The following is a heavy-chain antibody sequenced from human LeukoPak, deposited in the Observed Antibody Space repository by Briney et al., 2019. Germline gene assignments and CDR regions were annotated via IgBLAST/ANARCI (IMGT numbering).Heavy chain of an antibody. Sequence: ASVKVSCKASGGTFSSYAISWVRQAPGQGLEWMGRIIPILGIANYAQKFQGRVTITADKSTSTAYMELSSLRSEDTAVYYCAREGFNYGDYVSRRAFDIWGQGTMVTVS. CDR1: GGTFSSYA. J-gene: IGHJ3*02. CDR3: AREGFNYGDYVSRRAFDI. D-gene: IGHD4-17*01. V-gene: IGHV1-69*04. CDR2: IIPILGIA.